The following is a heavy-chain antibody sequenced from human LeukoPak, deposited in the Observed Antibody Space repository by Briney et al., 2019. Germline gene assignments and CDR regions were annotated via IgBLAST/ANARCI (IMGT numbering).Heavy chain of an antibody. CDR1: GYNFTGYY. J-gene: IGHJ4*02. CDR3: ARENRPGYSGYDAPLGY. V-gene: IGHV1-2*06. CDR2: INFSSGGA. D-gene: IGHD5-12*01. Sequence: ASVKVSCKASGYNFTGYYLHWVRQDPGQGLEWVGRINFSSGGANYAQNFQGRVTMTRDTSSTTASMELRRLTSDGTAVYYCARENRPGYSGYDAPLGYWGQGTLVTVSS.